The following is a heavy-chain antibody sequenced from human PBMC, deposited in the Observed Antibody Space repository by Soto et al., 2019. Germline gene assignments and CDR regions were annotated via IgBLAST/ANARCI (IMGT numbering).Heavy chain of an antibody. CDR2: IYYSGRT. Sequence: SETLSLTCIVSGESISSSSCYWGWIRQPPGKGLEWIGSIYYSGRTYYNPSFKSRVTISIDTSKNQFSLKLSSVTATDTAVYYCDRQRTTVVTQAYFDHWGQGALVTVSS. J-gene: IGHJ4*02. CDR1: GESISSSSCY. V-gene: IGHV4-39*01. CDR3: DRQRTTVVTQAYFDH. D-gene: IGHD2-21*02.